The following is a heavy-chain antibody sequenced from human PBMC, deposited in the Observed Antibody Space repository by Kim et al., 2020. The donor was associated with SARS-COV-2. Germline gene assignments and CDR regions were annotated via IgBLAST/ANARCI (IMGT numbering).Heavy chain of an antibody. J-gene: IGHJ6*02. CDR3: AKDLGYCSGGSCYFGYYYYYGMDV. Sequence: GGSLRLSCAASGFTFSSYGMHWVRQAPGKGLEWVAVISYDGSNKYYADSVKGRFTISRDNSKNTLYLQMNSLRAEDTAVYYCAKDLGYCSGGSCYFGYYYYYGMDVWGQGTTVTVSS. V-gene: IGHV3-30*18. D-gene: IGHD2-15*01. CDR1: GFTFSSYG. CDR2: ISYDGSNK.